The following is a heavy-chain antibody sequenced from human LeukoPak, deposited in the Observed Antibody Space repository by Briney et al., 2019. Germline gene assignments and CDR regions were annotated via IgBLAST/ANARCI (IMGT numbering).Heavy chain of an antibody. CDR1: GFTFDDYG. V-gene: IGHV3-20*01. D-gene: IGHD6-19*01. CDR2: INWNGGST. Sequence: PGGSLRLSCAASGFTFDDYGMSWVRQAPGKGLEWVSGINWNGGSTGYADSVKGRFTISRDNAKNSLYLQMNSLRAEDTALYHCARGKVDGGWSIAFDYWGQGTLVTVSS. J-gene: IGHJ4*02. CDR3: ARGKVDGGWSIAFDY.